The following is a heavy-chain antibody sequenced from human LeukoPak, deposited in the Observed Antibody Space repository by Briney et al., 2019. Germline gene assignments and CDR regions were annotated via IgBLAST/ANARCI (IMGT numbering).Heavy chain of an antibody. J-gene: IGHJ4*02. Sequence: PGGSLRLSCAASGXTFSSYWMSWVRQAPGKGLEWVAIIKQDGTEKYYVDSVKGRFTISRDNAKNSLYLQMSSLRAEATAVYYCARGVGATHFDYWGQGTLVTVSS. CDR1: GXTFSSYW. V-gene: IGHV3-7*04. CDR3: ARGVGATHFDY. D-gene: IGHD1-26*01. CDR2: IKQDGTEK.